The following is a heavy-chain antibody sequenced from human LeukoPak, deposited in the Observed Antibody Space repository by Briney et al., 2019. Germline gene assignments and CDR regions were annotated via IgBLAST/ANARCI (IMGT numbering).Heavy chain of an antibody. J-gene: IGHJ4*02. CDR2: IYYSGIT. CDR1: GGPISSSSYY. CDR3: ARGRAAADY. Sequence: PSETLSLTCTVSGGPISSSSYYWGWIRQPPGKGLEWIGNIYYSGITYYNPSLKSRVTVSVDTSKNQFSLKLSSVTAADTAVYYCARGRAAADYWGQGTLVTVAS. V-gene: IGHV4-39*01. D-gene: IGHD6-13*01.